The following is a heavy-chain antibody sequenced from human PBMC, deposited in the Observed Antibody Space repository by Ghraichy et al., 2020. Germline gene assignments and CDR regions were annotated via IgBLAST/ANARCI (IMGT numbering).Heavy chain of an antibody. D-gene: IGHD5-18*01. J-gene: IGHJ5*02. CDR1: GGTFSSYA. Sequence: SVKVSCKASGGTFSSYAISWVRQAPGQGLEWMGGIIPIFGTANYAQKFQGRVTITADESTSTAYMELSSLRSEDTAVYYCARDGGSGTAMVRGWFDTWGQGTLVTVSS. CDR2: IIPIFGTA. CDR3: ARDGGSGTAMVRGWFDT. V-gene: IGHV1-69*13.